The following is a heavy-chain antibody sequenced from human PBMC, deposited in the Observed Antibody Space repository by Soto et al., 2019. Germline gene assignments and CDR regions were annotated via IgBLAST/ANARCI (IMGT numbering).Heavy chain of an antibody. J-gene: IGHJ5*02. CDR1: GGSISSSSYY. V-gene: IGHV4-39*01. Sequence: LSLTCTVSGGSISSSSYYWGWIRQPPGKGLEWIGSIYYSGSTYYNPSLKSRVTISVDTSKNQFSLKLSSVTAADTAVYYCARQDYPPYNWFDPWGQGTLVTVSS. D-gene: IGHD4-17*01. CDR2: IYYSGST. CDR3: ARQDYPPYNWFDP.